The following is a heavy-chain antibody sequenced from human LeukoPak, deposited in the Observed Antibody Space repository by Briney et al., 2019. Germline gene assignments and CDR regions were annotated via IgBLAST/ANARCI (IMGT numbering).Heavy chain of an antibody. J-gene: IGHJ3*02. CDR2: ISSSGSTI. Sequence: GGSLRLSCAASGFTFSDYYMSWIRQAPGKELEWVSYISSSGSTIYYADSVKGRFTISRDNAKNSLYLQMNSLRAEDTAVYYCAREYYYDSSGASPDAFDIWGQGTMVTVSS. V-gene: IGHV3-11*01. D-gene: IGHD3-22*01. CDR3: AREYYYDSSGASPDAFDI. CDR1: GFTFSDYY.